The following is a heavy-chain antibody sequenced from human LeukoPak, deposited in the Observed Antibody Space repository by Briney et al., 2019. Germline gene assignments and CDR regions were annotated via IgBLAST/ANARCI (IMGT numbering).Heavy chain of an antibody. CDR1: GGSISSSSYY. CDR2: IYYGGST. D-gene: IGHD2-21*02. Sequence: SETLSLTCTVSGGSISSSSYYWGWIRQPPGKGLEWIGSIYYGGSTYYNPSLKSRVTISVDTSKNQFSLKLSSVTAADTAVYYCARDLLVVYCGGDCYPHQVHAFDIWGQGTMVTVSS. J-gene: IGHJ3*02. V-gene: IGHV4-39*07. CDR3: ARDLLVVYCGGDCYPHQVHAFDI.